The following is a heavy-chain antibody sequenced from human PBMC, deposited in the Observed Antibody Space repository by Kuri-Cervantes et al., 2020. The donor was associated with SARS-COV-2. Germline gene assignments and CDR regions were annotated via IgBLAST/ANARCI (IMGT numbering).Heavy chain of an antibody. J-gene: IGHJ2*01. Sequence: SETLSLTCTVSGGSINPYYWNWLRLTPGKALEWIGYVHHTGTTNYSPSLKSRLTISLDTSKSQFSLKLTSVTAADTALYYCARGEYSSGWVYWYLDLWGHGTLVTVSS. CDR1: GGSINPYY. V-gene: IGHV4-59*01. CDR2: VHHTGTT. D-gene: IGHD6-19*01. CDR3: ARGEYSSGWVYWYLDL.